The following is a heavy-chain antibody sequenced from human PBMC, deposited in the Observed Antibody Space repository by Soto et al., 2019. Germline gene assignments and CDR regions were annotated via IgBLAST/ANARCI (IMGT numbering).Heavy chain of an antibody. Sequence: QITLKESGPTLVKPTQTLTLTCTFSGFSLSTSGVGVGWIRQPPGKALEWLALIYWDDDKRYSPSLKSRLTITKDTSKNQVVLTMTNMDPVDTATYYGARYCGGDCYSPRDYFDYWGQGTLVTVSS. D-gene: IGHD2-21*02. CDR1: GFSLSTSGVG. J-gene: IGHJ4*02. V-gene: IGHV2-5*02. CDR3: ARYCGGDCYSPRDYFDY. CDR2: IYWDDDK.